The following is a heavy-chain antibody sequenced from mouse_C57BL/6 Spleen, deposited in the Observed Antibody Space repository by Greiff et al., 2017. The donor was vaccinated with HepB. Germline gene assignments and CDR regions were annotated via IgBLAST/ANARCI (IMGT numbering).Heavy chain of an antibody. J-gene: IGHJ4*01. CDR1: GFSLTSYG. V-gene: IGHV2-6-1*01. D-gene: IGHD1-1*01. CDR2: IWSDGST. Sequence: QVQLKESGPGLVAPSQSLSITCTVSGFSLTSYGVHWVRQPPGKGLEWLVVIWSDGSTTYNSALKSRLSISKDNSKSQVFLKMNSLQTDDTAMYYCARQSLITTVVDYAMDYWGQGTSVTVSS. CDR3: ARQSLITTVVDYAMDY.